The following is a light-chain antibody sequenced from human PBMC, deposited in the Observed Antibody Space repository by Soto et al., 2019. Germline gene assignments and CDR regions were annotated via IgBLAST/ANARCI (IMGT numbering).Light chain of an antibody. V-gene: IGKV1-5*01. CDR2: DAS. Sequence: DIQMTQCPSTLSSSVGGRVTITGRASQTINSWLAWYQQKPGKAPRLLIYDASSLESGVPSRFSGSGSGTEFTLTISSLQPDDFATYYCQQYNSDSITFGQGTRLEIK. CDR3: QQYNSDSIT. CDR1: QTINSW. J-gene: IGKJ5*01.